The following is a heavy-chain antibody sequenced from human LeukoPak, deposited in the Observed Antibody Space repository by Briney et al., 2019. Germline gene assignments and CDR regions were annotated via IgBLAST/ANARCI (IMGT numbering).Heavy chain of an antibody. V-gene: IGHV1-18*01. Sequence: ASVKVSCKASGYTFTSYGISWVRQASGQGLEWMGWISAYNGNTNYAQKLQGRVTMTTDTSTSTAYMELRSLRSDDTAVDYCARTHYDILTGYYNVPYYFDYWGQGTLVTVSS. J-gene: IGHJ4*02. CDR2: ISAYNGNT. CDR1: GYTFTSYG. CDR3: ARTHYDILTGYYNVPYYFDY. D-gene: IGHD3-9*01.